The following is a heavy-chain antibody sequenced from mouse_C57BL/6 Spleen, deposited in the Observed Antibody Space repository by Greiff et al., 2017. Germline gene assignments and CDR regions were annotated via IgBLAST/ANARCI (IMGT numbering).Heavy chain of an antibody. D-gene: IGHD1-1*01. CDR2: IYPGSGST. J-gene: IGHJ3*01. CDR3: ARPHYYGSTAWFAY. Sequence: QVQLQQPGAELVKPGASVKMSCKASGYTFTSYWINWVKQRPGQGLEWIGDIYPGSGSTNYNEKFKSKATLTVDTSSSTAYMQLSSLTSEDSAVYYCARPHYYGSTAWFAYWGQGTLVTVSA. V-gene: IGHV1-55*01. CDR1: GYTFTSYW.